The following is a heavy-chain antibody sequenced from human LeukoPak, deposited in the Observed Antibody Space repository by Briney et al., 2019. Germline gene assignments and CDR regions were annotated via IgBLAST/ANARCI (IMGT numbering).Heavy chain of an antibody. D-gene: IGHD3-3*01. J-gene: IGHJ4*02. CDR2: INPNSGGT. CDR1: GYTFTGYY. Sequence: ASVKVSCKASGYTFTGYYMHWVRQAPGQGLEWMGWINPNSGGTNYAQKFQGRVTMTRDTSTSTVYMELSSLRSEDTAVYYCARGNGVVTPFDYWGQGTLVTVSS. CDR3: ARGNGVVTPFDY. V-gene: IGHV1-2*02.